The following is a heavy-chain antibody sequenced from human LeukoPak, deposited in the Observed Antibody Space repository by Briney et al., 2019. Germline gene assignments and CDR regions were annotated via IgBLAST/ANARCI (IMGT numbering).Heavy chain of an antibody. CDR1: GFTFSSYG. Sequence: GGSLRLSCAASGFTFSSYGMHWVRQAPGKGLEGVAFIRYDGSNKYYADSVKGRFTISRDNSKNTLYLQMNSLRAEDTAVYYCAKDQTQIPLYYMDVWGKGTTVTISS. J-gene: IGHJ6*03. CDR3: AKDQTQIPLYYMDV. V-gene: IGHV3-30*02. CDR2: IRYDGSNK.